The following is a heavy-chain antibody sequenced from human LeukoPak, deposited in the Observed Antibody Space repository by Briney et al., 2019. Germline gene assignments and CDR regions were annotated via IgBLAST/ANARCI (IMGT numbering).Heavy chain of an antibody. Sequence: QAGGSLRLSCAVSGLSFRSYALNWVRQAPGKGLEWVSTISGGGGSTYYADSVKGRFTISRDNSKNTLYLQVNSLRAEDTAVYYCAKGGKWDVTPFDYWGQGTLVTVSS. CDR1: GLSFRSYA. CDR2: ISGGGGST. J-gene: IGHJ4*02. V-gene: IGHV3-23*01. D-gene: IGHD1-26*01. CDR3: AKGGKWDVTPFDY.